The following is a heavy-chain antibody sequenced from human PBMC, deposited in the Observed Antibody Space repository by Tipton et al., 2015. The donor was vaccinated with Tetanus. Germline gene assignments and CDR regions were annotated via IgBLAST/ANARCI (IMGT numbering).Heavy chain of an antibody. J-gene: IGHJ6*02. CDR3: ARGKYGSGKTGVYYGMDV. D-gene: IGHD3-10*01. CDR1: GGSISSYY. CDR2: IYYSGST. V-gene: IGHV4-59*01. Sequence: TLSLTCTVSGGSISSYYWSWIRQPPGKGLEWIGYIYYSGSTNYNPPLKSRVTISVDTSKNQFSLKLSSVTGADTAVYYCARGKYGSGKTGVYYGMDVWGQGTTVTVSS.